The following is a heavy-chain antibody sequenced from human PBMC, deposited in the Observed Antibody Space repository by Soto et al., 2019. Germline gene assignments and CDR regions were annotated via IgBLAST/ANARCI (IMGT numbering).Heavy chain of an antibody. CDR1: GYTFFTYD. Sequence: QVHLVQSGVEVKTPGASVKVSCQASGYTFFTYDISWVRQAPGQGLEWMGWISTYIGDTKYAQKFKGRVTMTTDTSTTTAYLELRSLRSDDTAVYYCARHHGPTTSENWFDPWGQGTLVTVSS. CDR2: ISTYIGDT. J-gene: IGHJ5*02. CDR3: ARHHGPTTSENWFDP. D-gene: IGHD5-12*01. V-gene: IGHV1-18*01.